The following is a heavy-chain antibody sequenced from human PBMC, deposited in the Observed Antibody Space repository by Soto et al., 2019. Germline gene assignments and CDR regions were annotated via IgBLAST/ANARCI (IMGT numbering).Heavy chain of an antibody. V-gene: IGHV4-34*01. Sequence: QVQLQQWGAGLLKPSETLSLTCAVYGGSFSGYYWSWIRQPPGKGLEWIGEINHSGSTNYNPSLKSRVTISVDTSTNQFSLKLSSVTAADTAVYYCARAVMVRGVIMWWFDPWGQGTLVTVSS. CDR2: INHSGST. CDR1: GGSFSGYY. J-gene: IGHJ5*02. D-gene: IGHD3-10*01. CDR3: ARAVMVRGVIMWWFDP.